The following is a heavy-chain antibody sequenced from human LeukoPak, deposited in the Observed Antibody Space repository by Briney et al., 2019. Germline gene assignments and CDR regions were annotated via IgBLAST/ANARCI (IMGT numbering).Heavy chain of an antibody. V-gene: IGHV5-51*01. CDR2: IYPDDSDT. J-gene: IGHJ4*02. Sequence: GESLKISCQGSGYSFTTYWIGWVRQMPGKGLEWMGIIYPDDSDTRSSPSFRGQATISADKSISTAYLQWSSLKASDTAMYYCASPHGGTDWPYFGYWGQGTLVTVSS. CDR3: ASPHGGTDWPYFGY. CDR1: GYSFTTYW. D-gene: IGHD1-1*01.